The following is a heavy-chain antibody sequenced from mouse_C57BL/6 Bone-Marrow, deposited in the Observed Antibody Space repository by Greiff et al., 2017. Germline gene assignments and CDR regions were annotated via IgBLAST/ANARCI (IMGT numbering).Heavy chain of an antibody. D-gene: IGHD1-1*01. CDR3: ARFSSVGANPYWYFDV. Sequence: EVQLQQSGPELVKPGASVKMSCKASGYTFTDYNMHWVKQSHGKSLEWIGYINPNNGGTSYNQKFKGKATLTVNKSSSTAYMEFRSLTSEDSAVYYCARFSSVGANPYWYFDVWGTGTTVTVSS. CDR1: GYTFTDYN. V-gene: IGHV1-22*01. J-gene: IGHJ1*03. CDR2: INPNNGGT.